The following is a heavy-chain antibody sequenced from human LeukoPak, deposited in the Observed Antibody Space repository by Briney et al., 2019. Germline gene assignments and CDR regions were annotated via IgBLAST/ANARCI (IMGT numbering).Heavy chain of an antibody. CDR3: ARSIGYGAS. V-gene: IGHV3-21*01. CDR2: VSIGSSYI. CDR1: GFTFRDYT. Sequence: GSLRLSCAASGFTFRDYTMNWVRQSPGKGLQWVSYVSIGSSYISYADSLKGRFTISRDAAKSSVYLQMNSLRAEDTAVYSCARSIGYGASWGQGTLVTVSS. J-gene: IGHJ5*02. D-gene: IGHD5-18*01.